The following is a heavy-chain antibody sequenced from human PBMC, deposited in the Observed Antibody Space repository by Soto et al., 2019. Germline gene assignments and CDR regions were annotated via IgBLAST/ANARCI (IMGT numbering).Heavy chain of an antibody. CDR2: MNPNNGNT. D-gene: IGHD3-10*01. Sequence: QVQLVQSGAEVKKPGASVKVSCKASGYTFTSYDISWVRQATGQGLEWMGWMNPNNGNTDYAPKFQGRVTMTMNTSIGTAYMESRSLSSEDAAGYYCARSRRNYYALGSYSYFRHWGQGTLVTVSS. CDR1: GYTFTSYD. J-gene: IGHJ1*01. CDR3: ARSRRNYYALGSYSYFRH. V-gene: IGHV1-8*01.